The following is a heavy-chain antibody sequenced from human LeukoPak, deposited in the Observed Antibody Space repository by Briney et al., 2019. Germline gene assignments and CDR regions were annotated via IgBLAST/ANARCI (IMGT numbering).Heavy chain of an antibody. Sequence: ASVKVSCKASGYTFTSYAMHWVRQAPGQRLEWMGWINAGNGNTKYSQKFQGRVTITRDTSASTAHMELSSLRSEDTAVYYCATAATVLHWFDPWGQGTLVTVSS. J-gene: IGHJ5*02. CDR1: GYTFTSYA. CDR2: INAGNGNT. V-gene: IGHV1-3*01. D-gene: IGHD4-11*01. CDR3: ATAATVLHWFDP.